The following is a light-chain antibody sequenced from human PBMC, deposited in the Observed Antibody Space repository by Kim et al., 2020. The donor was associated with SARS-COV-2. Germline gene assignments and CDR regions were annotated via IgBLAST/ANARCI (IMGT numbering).Light chain of an antibody. CDR2: SNN. Sequence: ELTQPPSASGTPGQRVTISCSGSSSNIGSNTVNWYQQFPGTAPKLLIYSNNQWPSGVPDRFSGSKSGTSASLAISELQSEDEADYYCASWDDSLCGLWVFGGGTQLTVL. J-gene: IGLJ3*02. CDR1: SSNIGSNT. CDR3: ASWDDSLCGLWV. V-gene: IGLV1-44*01.